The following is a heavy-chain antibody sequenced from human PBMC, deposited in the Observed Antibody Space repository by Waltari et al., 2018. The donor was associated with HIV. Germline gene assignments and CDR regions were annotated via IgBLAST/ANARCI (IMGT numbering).Heavy chain of an antibody. J-gene: IGHJ2*01. CDR2: IIPILGIA. Sequence: QVQLVQSGAEVKKPGSSVKVSCKASGGTFSSYAISWVRPAPGQGLEWMGRIIPILGIANYAQKFQGRVTITADKSTSTAYMELSSLRSEDTAVYYCARDREYSSSSEDWYCDLWGRGTLVTVSS. D-gene: IGHD6-6*01. CDR3: ARDREYSSSSEDWYCDL. CDR1: GGTFSSYA. V-gene: IGHV1-69*04.